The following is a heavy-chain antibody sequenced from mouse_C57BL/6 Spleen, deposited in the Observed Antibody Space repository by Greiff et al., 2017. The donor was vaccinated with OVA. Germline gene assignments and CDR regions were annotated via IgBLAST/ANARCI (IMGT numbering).Heavy chain of an antibody. J-gene: IGHJ3*01. CDR3: ARLGDYGAY. D-gene: IGHD2-4*01. V-gene: IGHV1-82*01. CDR2: IYPGDGDT. Sequence: QVQLQQSGPELVKPRASVKISCKASGYAFSSSWMNWVKQRPGKGLEWIGRIYPGDGDTNYNGKFKGKATLTADKSSSTAYMQLSSLTSEDSAVYFCARLGDYGAYWGQGTLVTVSA. CDR1: GYAFSSSW.